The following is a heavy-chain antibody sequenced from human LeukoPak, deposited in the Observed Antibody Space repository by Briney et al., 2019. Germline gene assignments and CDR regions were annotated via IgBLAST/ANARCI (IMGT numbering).Heavy chain of an antibody. Sequence: SETLSLTCTVSGGSISSYYWSWIRQPPGKGLEWIGEINHSGSTNYNPSLKSRVTISVDTSKNQFSLKLSSVTAADTAVYYCARGGPTYDYVWGSYRFGNWFDPWGQGTLVTVSS. CDR2: INHSGST. D-gene: IGHD3-16*02. J-gene: IGHJ5*02. V-gene: IGHV4-34*01. CDR3: ARGGPTYDYVWGSYRFGNWFDP. CDR1: GGSISSYY.